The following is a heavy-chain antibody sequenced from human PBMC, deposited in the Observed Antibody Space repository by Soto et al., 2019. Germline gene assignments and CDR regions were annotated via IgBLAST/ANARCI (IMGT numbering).Heavy chain of an antibody. CDR2: IIPIFGTA. CDR3: ARVEDTAPADNWFDP. Sequence: GASVKVSCKASGGTFSSYAISWVRQAPGQGLEWVGGIIPIFGTANYAQKFQGRVTIAADESTSTAYMELSSLRSEDTAVYYCARVEDTAPADNWFDPWGQGTLVTVSS. V-gene: IGHV1-69*13. CDR1: GGTFSSYA. D-gene: IGHD5-18*01. J-gene: IGHJ5*02.